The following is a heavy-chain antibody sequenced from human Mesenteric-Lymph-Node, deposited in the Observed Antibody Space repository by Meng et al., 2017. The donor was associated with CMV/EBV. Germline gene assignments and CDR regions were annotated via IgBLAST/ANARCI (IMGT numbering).Heavy chain of an antibody. CDR2: ITSGSSYT. CDR1: GFTFSSYG. J-gene: IGHJ4*02. V-gene: IGHV3-21*06. CDR3: TRGPLTD. D-gene: IGHD3-16*01. Sequence: GGSLRLSCAASGFTFSSYGMHWVRQAPGKGLEWVSIITSGSSYTFYADSVKGRFTISRDDAKNLLVLQLNNLRTEDTAVYYCTRGPLTDWGQGTLVTVSS.